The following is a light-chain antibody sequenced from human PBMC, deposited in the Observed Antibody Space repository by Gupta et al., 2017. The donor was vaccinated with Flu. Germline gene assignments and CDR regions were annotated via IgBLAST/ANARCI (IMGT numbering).Light chain of an antibody. V-gene: IGKV3-15*01. CDR1: QTVSKN. CDR3: QQYFNWPWT. Sequence: PAPLSVSPGERATLSCRASQTVSKNLAWYQQKPGQAPRLLIYDTSTRATGIPARFSGSGSGTEFTLTLSSLQSEDFAVYHCQQYFNWPWTFGQGTKVEIK. J-gene: IGKJ1*01. CDR2: DTS.